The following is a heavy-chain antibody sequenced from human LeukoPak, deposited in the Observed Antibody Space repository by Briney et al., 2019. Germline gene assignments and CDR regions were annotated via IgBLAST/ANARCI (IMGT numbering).Heavy chain of an antibody. CDR3: ARWGLIAAAGTGWFDP. CDR2: IYTSGST. J-gene: IGHJ5*02. V-gene: IGHV4-61*02. D-gene: IGHD6-13*01. CDR1: GGSISSGSYS. Sequence: PSETLSLTCTVSGGSISSGSYSWSWIRQPAGKGLEWIGRIYTSGSTNYNPSLKSRVTISVDTSKNQFSLKLSSVTAADTAVYYCARWGLIAAAGTGWFDPWGQGTLVTVSS.